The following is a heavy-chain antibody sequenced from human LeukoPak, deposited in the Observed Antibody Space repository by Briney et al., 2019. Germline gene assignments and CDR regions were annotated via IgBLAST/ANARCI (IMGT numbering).Heavy chain of an antibody. J-gene: IGHJ4*02. CDR3: ARGANWGSPDY. Sequence: SETLSLTCTVSGGSISSDYWSWIRQSPGKGLEWIGYIYYSGTTSYNPSLKSRVTISLDTSKNQFSLKLSSVTAADTAMYYCARGANWGSPDYWGQGTLVTVSS. CDR1: GGSISSDY. D-gene: IGHD7-27*01. CDR2: IYYSGTT. V-gene: IGHV4-59*01.